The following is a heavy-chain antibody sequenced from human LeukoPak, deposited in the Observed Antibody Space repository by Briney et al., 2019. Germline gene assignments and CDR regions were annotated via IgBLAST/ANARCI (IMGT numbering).Heavy chain of an antibody. CDR2: IYYSGST. V-gene: IGHV4-39*01. CDR3: ARHRGIVGATFDP. D-gene: IGHD1-26*01. Sequence: SETLSLTCTVSGGSISSSSYYWGWIRQPPGKGLEWIGSIYYSGSTYYNPSLKSRVTISVDTSKNQFSLKPSSVTAADTAVYYCARHRGIVGATFDPWGQGTLVTVSS. CDR1: GGSISSSSYY. J-gene: IGHJ5*02.